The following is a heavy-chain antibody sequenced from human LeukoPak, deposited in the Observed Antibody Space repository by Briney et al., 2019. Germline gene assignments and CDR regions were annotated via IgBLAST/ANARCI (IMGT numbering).Heavy chain of an antibody. V-gene: IGHV4-59*12. CDR2: IYYSGST. D-gene: IGHD3-10*01. CDR3: ARSSGGHPYLFDY. CDR1: GGSISSYY. Sequence: SETLSLTCTVSGGSISSYYWSWIRRPPGKGLEWIGYIYYSGSTNYNPSLKSRVTISVDTSKNQFSLKLSSVTPEDTAVYYCARSSGGHPYLFDYWGQGTLVTVSS. J-gene: IGHJ4*02.